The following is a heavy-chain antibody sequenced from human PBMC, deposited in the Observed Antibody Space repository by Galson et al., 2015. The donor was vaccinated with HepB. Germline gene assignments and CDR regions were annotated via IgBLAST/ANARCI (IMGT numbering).Heavy chain of an antibody. CDR2: ISYDGSNK. CDR3: ARDSSMIVVVTNWFDP. V-gene: IGHV3-30*04. CDR1: GFTFSSYA. Sequence: SLRLSCAASGFTFSSYAMHWVRQAPGKGLEWVAVISYDGSNKYYADSVKGRFTISRDNSKNTLYLQMNSLRAEDTAVYYCARDSSMIVVVTNWFDPWGQGTLVTVSS. J-gene: IGHJ5*02. D-gene: IGHD3-22*01.